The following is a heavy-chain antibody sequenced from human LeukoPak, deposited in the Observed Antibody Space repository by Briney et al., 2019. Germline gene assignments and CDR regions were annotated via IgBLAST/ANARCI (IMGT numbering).Heavy chain of an antibody. V-gene: IGHV4-34*01. D-gene: IGHD5-12*01. CDR3: ARGSLGGVATDGIPAFDY. CDR2: INHSGST. Sequence: SETLSLTCAVYGGSFSGYYWSWIRQPPGKGLEWIGEINHSGSTNYNPSLKSRVTISVDTSKNQFSLKLSSVTAADTAVYYCARGSLGGVATDGIPAFDYWGQGTLVTVSS. CDR1: GGSFSGYY. J-gene: IGHJ4*02.